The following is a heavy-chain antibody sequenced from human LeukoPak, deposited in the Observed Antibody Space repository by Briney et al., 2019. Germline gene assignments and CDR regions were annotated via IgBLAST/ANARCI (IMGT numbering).Heavy chain of an antibody. CDR3: ARGGLFDGRVVVTAIRPSVYYFDY. D-gene: IGHD2-21*02. V-gene: IGHV4-34*01. CDR2: INHSGST. J-gene: IGHJ4*02. Sequence: SETLSLTCAVYGGSFGGYYWSWIRQPPGKGLEWIGEINHSGSTNYNPSLKSRVTISVDTSKNQFSLKLSSVTAADTAVYYWARGGLFDGRVVVTAIRPSVYYFDYWGQGTLVTVSS. CDR1: GGSFGGYY.